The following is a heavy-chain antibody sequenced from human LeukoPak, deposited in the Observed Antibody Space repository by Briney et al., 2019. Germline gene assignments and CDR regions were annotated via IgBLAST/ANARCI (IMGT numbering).Heavy chain of an antibody. J-gene: IGHJ4*02. Sequence: GGSLRPSCAASGFSFSSNAMGWVRQVPGKGLQWVSGISGRGGSAYYADSVKGRFIISRDNSKNTLYLQMNNLRAEDTALYYCAKEDYYGSGFDNWGQGTLVTVSS. CDR1: GFSFSSNA. CDR3: AKEDYYGSGFDN. D-gene: IGHD3-10*01. CDR2: ISGRGGSA. V-gene: IGHV3-23*01.